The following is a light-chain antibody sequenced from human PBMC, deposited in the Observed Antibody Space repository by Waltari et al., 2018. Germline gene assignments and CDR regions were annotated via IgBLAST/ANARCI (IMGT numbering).Light chain of an antibody. CDR2: GAS. CDR1: HIFLTT. Sequence: PSLRPRHIFLTTLAWSPQHPGHAPRLLLYGASTMSTGIPARFSGSGSATEFTLTITSLQSEDFAVYYCQQYNHWPFTFGPGTKVDVK. V-gene: IGKV3-15*01. J-gene: IGKJ3*01. CDR3: QQYNHWPFT.